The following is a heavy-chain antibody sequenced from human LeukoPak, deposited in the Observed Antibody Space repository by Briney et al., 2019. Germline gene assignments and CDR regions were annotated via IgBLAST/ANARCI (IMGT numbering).Heavy chain of an antibody. V-gene: IGHV1-69*13. Sequence: SVKVSCKASGGTFSSYAISWVRQAPGQGLEWMGGIIPIFDTASSAQKFQGRAAVTADESTSTAYMDLSSLRSEDMAVYYCARVGLRKGYSYYGMDVWGQGTTVTVSS. CDR2: IIPIFDTA. J-gene: IGHJ6*02. CDR1: GGTFSSYA. D-gene: IGHD3-16*01. CDR3: ARVGLRKGYSYYGMDV.